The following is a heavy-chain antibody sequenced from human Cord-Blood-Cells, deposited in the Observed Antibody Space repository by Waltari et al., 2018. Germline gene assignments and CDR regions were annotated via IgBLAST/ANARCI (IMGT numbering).Heavy chain of an antibody. J-gene: IGHJ4*02. CDR2: IYQSGST. CDR3: ARDRVRTPYCGGDCYFDY. CDR1: GYSISRGSS. V-gene: IGHV4-38-2*02. Sequence: QVQLQESGPGLVKPSETLSLTCAVSGYSISRGSSWGWIRQPPGKGLEGIGCIYQSGSTDCNPSLKSRVTVSVDTSKDQFSRKLSSVTAADTAVYYCARDRVRTPYCGGDCYFDYWGQGTLVTVSS. D-gene: IGHD2-21*01.